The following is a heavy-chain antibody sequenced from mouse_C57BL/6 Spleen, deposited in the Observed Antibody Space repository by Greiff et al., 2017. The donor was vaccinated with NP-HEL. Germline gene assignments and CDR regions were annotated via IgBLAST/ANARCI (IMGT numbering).Heavy chain of an antibody. V-gene: IGHV1-82*01. CDR1: GYAFSSSW. CDR3: ARFDGDSRYFDV. Sequence: QVQLQQSGPELVKPGASVKISCKASGYAFSSSWMNWVKQRPGKGLEWIGRIYPGDGDTNYNGKFKGKATLTADKSSSTAYMQLSSLTSEDSAVYFCARFDGDSRYFDVWGTGTTVTVSS. D-gene: IGHD2-13*01. J-gene: IGHJ1*03. CDR2: IYPGDGDT.